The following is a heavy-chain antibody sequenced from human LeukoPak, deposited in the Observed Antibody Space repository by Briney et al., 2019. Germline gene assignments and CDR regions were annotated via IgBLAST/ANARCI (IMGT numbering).Heavy chain of an antibody. V-gene: IGHV4-34*01. Sequence: SETLSLTCAVYGVSFSGYYWSWIRQPPGKGLEWIGEINHSGSTNYNPSLKSRVTISVDTSKNQFSLKLSSVTAADTAVYYCARGQVDYDFWSGYPLDYFDYWGQGTLVTVSS. J-gene: IGHJ4*02. CDR1: GVSFSGYY. D-gene: IGHD3-3*01. CDR2: INHSGST. CDR3: ARGQVDYDFWSGYPLDYFDY.